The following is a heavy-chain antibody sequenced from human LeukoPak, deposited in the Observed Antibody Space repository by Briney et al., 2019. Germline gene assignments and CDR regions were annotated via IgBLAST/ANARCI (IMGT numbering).Heavy chain of an antibody. J-gene: IGHJ6*03. V-gene: IGHV1-2*02. Sequence: ASVKVSCKASGYTFTGYYMHWVRQAPGQGLEWMGWINPNSGGTNYAQKFQGRVTMTRDTSISTAYMELSRLRSDDTAVYYCARDRKETYYDILTGYSPYYMDVWGKGTTVTVSS. CDR3: ARDRKETYYDILTGYSPYYMDV. CDR1: GYTFTGYY. D-gene: IGHD3-9*01. CDR2: INPNSGGT.